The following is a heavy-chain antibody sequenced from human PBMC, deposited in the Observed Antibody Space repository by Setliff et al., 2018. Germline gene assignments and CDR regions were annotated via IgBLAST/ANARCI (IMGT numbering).Heavy chain of an antibody. V-gene: IGHV1-18*04. D-gene: IGHD6-13*01. J-gene: IGHJ4*02. CDR1: GYTLSKYY. CDR3: ARDAPYTNTWRYFDH. CDR2: ISTNNGKT. Sequence: ASVKVSCKASGYTLSKYYMHWVRQAPGQGFEWMGWISTNNGKTEYSQKVQGRVTMTTDRSTSTIYMELRSLRSDDTAMYYCARDAPYTNTWRYFDHWGQGTLVTVS.